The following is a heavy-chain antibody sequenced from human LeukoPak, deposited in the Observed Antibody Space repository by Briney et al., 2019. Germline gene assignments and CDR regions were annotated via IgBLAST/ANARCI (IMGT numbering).Heavy chain of an antibody. V-gene: IGHV3-30-3*01. CDR3: ARGTGLPGESSDSHY. D-gene: IGHD1-26*01. Sequence: PGGSLRLSCAASGFTFSSYAMPWVRQAPGKGLEWVAVISYDGSNKYYADSVKGRFTISRDNSKNTLYLQMNSLRAEDTAVYYCARGTGLPGESSDSHYWGQGTLVTVSS. J-gene: IGHJ4*02. CDR2: ISYDGSNK. CDR1: GFTFSSYA.